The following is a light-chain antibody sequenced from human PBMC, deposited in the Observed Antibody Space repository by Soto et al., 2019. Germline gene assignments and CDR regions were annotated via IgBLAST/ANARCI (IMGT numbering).Light chain of an antibody. Sequence: QSVLTQPPSVSEAPRQRVTISCYGSSSNIGKNAVNWYQQLPGKAPKLLIYNDDLLPSGVSDRFSGSKSGTSAFLAISGLQSEDEADYYCAAWDDTLIGVVFGGGTKLTVL. V-gene: IGLV1-36*01. J-gene: IGLJ3*02. CDR1: SSNIGKNA. CDR3: AAWDDTLIGVV. CDR2: NDD.